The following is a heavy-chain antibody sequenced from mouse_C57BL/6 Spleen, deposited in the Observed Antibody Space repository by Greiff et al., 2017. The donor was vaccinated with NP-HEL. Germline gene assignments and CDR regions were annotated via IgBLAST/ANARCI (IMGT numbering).Heavy chain of an antibody. D-gene: IGHD2-1*01. J-gene: IGHJ3*01. CDR3: ARSAVYGNYDGFAY. CDR2: IDPSSGGT. V-gene: IGHV1-72*01. CDR1: GYTFTSYW. Sequence: QVQLKQPGAELVKPGASVKLSCKASGYTFTSYWMHWVKQRPGRGLEWIGRIDPSSGGTKYNEKFKSKATLTVDKPSSTAYMQLSSLTSEDSAVYYCARSAVYGNYDGFAYWGQGTLVTVSA.